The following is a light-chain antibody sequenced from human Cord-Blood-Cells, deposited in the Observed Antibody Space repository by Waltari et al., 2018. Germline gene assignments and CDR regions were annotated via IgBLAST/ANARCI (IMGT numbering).Light chain of an antibody. V-gene: IGLV2-23*01. Sequence: QSALTQPASVSGSPGQSITISCPGTSSDVGSYNLVSWYQQHPGKAPKLMIYEGSKRPSGVSYRFSGSKSDNTASLTISGLQAEDEADYYCCSYAGSSTYVVFGGGTKLTVL. CDR2: EGS. CDR1: SSDVGSYNL. CDR3: CSYAGSSTYVV. J-gene: IGLJ2*01.